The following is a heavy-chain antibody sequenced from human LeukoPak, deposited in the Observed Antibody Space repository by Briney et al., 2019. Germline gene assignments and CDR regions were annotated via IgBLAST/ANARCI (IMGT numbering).Heavy chain of an antibody. CDR3: AKDLDVGPSPFDY. Sequence: PGGSLRLSCAASGFSFINHAMSWVRQAPGKGLEGVSSISGSSYYIYYADSVRGRFTISRDNAKNTLYLQMNSLRAEDTAVYYCAKDLDVGPSPFDYWGQGTLVTVSS. CDR2: ISGSSYYI. V-gene: IGHV3-21*04. CDR1: GFSFINHA. D-gene: IGHD1-1*01. J-gene: IGHJ4*02.